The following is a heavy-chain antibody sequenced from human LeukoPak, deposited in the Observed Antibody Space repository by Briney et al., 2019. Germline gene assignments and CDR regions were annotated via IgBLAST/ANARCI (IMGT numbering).Heavy chain of an antibody. Sequence: SETLSLTCTVSGASITSYYWSWIRQSPGKGMEWIGYSYYTGGVNYNPSLKSRVTISVDTSKNQFSLKLSSVTAADTAVYYCARLDRQQLVLRSWGQGTLVTVSS. CDR1: GASITSYY. D-gene: IGHD6-13*01. CDR3: ARLDRQQLVLRS. V-gene: IGHV4-59*08. CDR2: SYYTGGV. J-gene: IGHJ4*02.